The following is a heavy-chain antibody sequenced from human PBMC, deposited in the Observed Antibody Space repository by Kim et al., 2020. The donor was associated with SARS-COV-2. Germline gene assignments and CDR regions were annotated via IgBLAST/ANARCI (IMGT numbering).Heavy chain of an antibody. CDR3: ARDWGDCSSTSCPQPNFDY. J-gene: IGHJ4*02. D-gene: IGHD2-2*01. Sequence: GGSLRLSCAASGFTFSDYYMSWIRQAPGKGLEWVSYISSSGGTMYYADSVKGRFTISRDNAKNSLYLQMNSLRAEDTAVYYCARDWGDCSSTSCPQPNFDYWGQGTLVTVSS. CDR2: ISSSGGTM. V-gene: IGHV3-11*01. CDR1: GFTFSDYY.